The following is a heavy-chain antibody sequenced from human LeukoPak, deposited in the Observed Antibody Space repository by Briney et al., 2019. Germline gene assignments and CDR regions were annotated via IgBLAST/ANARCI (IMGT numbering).Heavy chain of an antibody. CDR3: ARDGYPGGDY. CDR2: ISDTGHAI. CDR1: GFTFSDYS. D-gene: IGHD3-22*01. J-gene: IGHJ4*02. V-gene: IGHV3-48*02. Sequence: GGSLRLSCAVSGFTFSDYSMDWVRQAPGKGPEWVSYISDTGHAIYYADSVKGRLIISRDNARNSLYLQVNSLRDEDTAVYYCARDGYPGGDYWGQGTLVTVSS.